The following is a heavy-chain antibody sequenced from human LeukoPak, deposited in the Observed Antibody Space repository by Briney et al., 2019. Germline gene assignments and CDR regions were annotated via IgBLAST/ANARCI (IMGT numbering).Heavy chain of an antibody. CDR1: GLPFGIYG. V-gene: IGHV3-33*01. CDR3: ARDLGTGRYFDY. Sequence: GGSVTLSWAVSGLPFGIYGMRWVRRAAGRGLVCVAHYLLEGYNKYYPDSVKGRFTNSRDNSKNTLYLQMDSLRAEDTAVYYCARDLGTGRYFDYWGQGTLVTVSS. CDR2: YLLEGYNK. D-gene: IGHD1-1*01. J-gene: IGHJ4*02.